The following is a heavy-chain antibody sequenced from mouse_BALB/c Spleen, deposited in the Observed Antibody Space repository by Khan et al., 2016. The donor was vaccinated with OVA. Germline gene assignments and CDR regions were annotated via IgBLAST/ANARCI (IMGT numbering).Heavy chain of an antibody. CDR3: ARWRGDYGCNAMDY. Sequence: QVQLKQSGAELVRPGTSVKISCKASGYTFTNYWLGWVKQRPGHGLEWIGDIYPGGGYTNYNEKYKGKATLTADTSSRTAYMQLSSLTSEDSAVYFCARWRGDYGCNAMDYWGQGTSVTVSS. D-gene: IGHD1-2*01. V-gene: IGHV1-63*02. CDR2: IYPGGGYT. CDR1: GYTFTNYW. J-gene: IGHJ4*01.